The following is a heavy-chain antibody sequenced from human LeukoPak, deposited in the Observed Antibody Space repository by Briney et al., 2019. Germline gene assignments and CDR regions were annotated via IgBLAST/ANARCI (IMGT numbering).Heavy chain of an antibody. CDR2: INPRGST. J-gene: IGHJ4*02. Sequence: SETLPLTCSVYGGSFSGYYWSFIRKTPGHPLEWIGEINPRGSTNYNPYLKSRVTLSADTSKNQFSLTLNSVTAADTAVYYCARRRLGYYFDYWGQGTLVTVSS. CDR1: GGSFSGYY. CDR3: ARRRLGYYFDY. D-gene: IGHD5-24*01. V-gene: IGHV4-34*01.